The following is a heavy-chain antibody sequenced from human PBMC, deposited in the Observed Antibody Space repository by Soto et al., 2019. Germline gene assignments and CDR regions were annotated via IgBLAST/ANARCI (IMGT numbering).Heavy chain of an antibody. CDR2: IWYDGSNK. CDR3: ARGEYSSSSLEDYYYYYYMDV. Sequence: GGSLRLSCAASGFTFSSYGMHWVRQAPGKGLEWVAVIWYDGSNKYYADSVKGRFTISRDNSKNTLYLQMNSLRAEDTAVYYCARGEYSSSSLEDYYYYYYMDVWGKGTTVTVSS. J-gene: IGHJ6*03. V-gene: IGHV3-33*01. CDR1: GFTFSSYG. D-gene: IGHD6-6*01.